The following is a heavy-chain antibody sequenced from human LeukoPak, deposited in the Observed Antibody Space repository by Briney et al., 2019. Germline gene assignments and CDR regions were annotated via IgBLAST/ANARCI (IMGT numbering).Heavy chain of an antibody. J-gene: IGHJ6*04. Sequence: GGSLRLSCAASGFTFGDYYMSWIRQAPGKGLEWVSYISSSGSTIYYADSVKGRFTIPRDNAKNSLYLQMNSLRAEDTAVYYCASVAYDFWFVDVWGKGTTVTVSS. D-gene: IGHD3-3*01. CDR2: ISSSGSTI. CDR1: GFTFGDYY. V-gene: IGHV3-11*04. CDR3: ASVAYDFWFVDV.